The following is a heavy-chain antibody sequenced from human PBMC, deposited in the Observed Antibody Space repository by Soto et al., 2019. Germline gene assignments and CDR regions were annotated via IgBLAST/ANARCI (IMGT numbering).Heavy chain of an antibody. CDR2: IYWDDSK. V-gene: IGHV2-5*02. CDR3: AHAYGGRSLY. D-gene: IGHD1-26*01. CDR1: GFSLTTDRVG. J-gene: IGHJ4*02. Sequence: QITLKESGPTLVKPTQTLTLTCTFSGFSLTTDRVGVGWIRQPPGEALEWLAVIYWDDSKTYRPSLESRLTITKDTSKNQVALIMTNMASLDTATYYCAHAYGGRSLYWGQGTLVTVSS.